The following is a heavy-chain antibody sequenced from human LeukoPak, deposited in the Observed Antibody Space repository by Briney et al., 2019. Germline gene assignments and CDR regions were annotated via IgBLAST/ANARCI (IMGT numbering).Heavy chain of an antibody. CDR3: ARDKASDYGDYELDAFDI. CDR1: GGSISSYY. J-gene: IGHJ3*02. V-gene: IGHV4-4*07. CDR2: IYTSGST. Sequence: SETLSLTCTVSGGSISSYYWSWIRRPAGKGLEWIGRIYTSGSTNYNPSLKSRVTMSVDTSKNQFSLKLSSVTAADTAVYYCARDKASDYGDYELDAFDIWGQGTMVTVSS. D-gene: IGHD4-17*01.